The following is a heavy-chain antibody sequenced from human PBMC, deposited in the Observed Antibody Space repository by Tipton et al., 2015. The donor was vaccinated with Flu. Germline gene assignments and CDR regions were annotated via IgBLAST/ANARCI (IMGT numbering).Heavy chain of an antibody. D-gene: IGHD4-17*01. Sequence: TLSLTCAVSGYSISSGYYWGWIRQPPGKGLEWIGSIYHSGITYCNPSLKSRVTISIDTSKNQFSLKLSSVTAADTAVYYCARGGDSGLRGGVDPWGQGTLVTVSS. CDR2: IYHSGIT. CDR3: ARGGDSGLRGGVDP. V-gene: IGHV4-38-2*01. CDR1: GYSISSGYY. J-gene: IGHJ5*02.